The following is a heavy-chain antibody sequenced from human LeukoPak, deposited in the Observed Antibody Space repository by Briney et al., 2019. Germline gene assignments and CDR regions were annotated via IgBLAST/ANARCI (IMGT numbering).Heavy chain of an antibody. CDR3: ARAPVGSGWSGFDY. J-gene: IGHJ4*01. D-gene: IGHD6-19*01. CDR2: ISYDGSNK. V-gene: IGHV3-30-3*01. CDR1: GFTFSSYA. Sequence: GGSLRLSCAASGFTFSSYAMHWVRQAPGKGLEWVAVISYDGSNKYYADSVKGRFTISRDNSKNTLYLQMNSLRAEDTAVYYCARAPVGSGWSGFDYWGQEPWSPSPQ.